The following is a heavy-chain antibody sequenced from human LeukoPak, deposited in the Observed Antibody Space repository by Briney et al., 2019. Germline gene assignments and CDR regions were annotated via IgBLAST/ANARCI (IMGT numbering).Heavy chain of an antibody. D-gene: IGHD5-18*01. CDR3: ARDRGYSYASDY. V-gene: IGHV3-20*04. CDR1: GFTFDDYG. J-gene: IGHJ4*02. Sequence: PGGSLRVSCAASGFTFDDYGMSWVRQAPGKGLEWVSGINWNGGSTGYADSVKGRFTISRDNAKNSLYLKMNSLRAEDTALYYCARDRGYSYASDYWGQGTLVTVSS. CDR2: INWNGGST.